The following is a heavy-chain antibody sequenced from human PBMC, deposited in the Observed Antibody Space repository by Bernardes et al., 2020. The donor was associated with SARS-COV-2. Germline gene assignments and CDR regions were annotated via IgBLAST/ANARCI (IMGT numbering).Heavy chain of an antibody. CDR2: INSTGNII. D-gene: IGHD2-8*01. V-gene: IGHV3-11*01. CDR3: ARANGQERALDY. J-gene: IGHJ4*02. CDR1: GFTFSDFY. Sequence: SLRLSCAASGFTFSDFYMTWIRQAPGKGLDWISYINSTGNIIYYADSVKGRFTISRDNAKNSLYLQMDNLRVEDTAVYYCARANGQERALDYWGQGTLVTVSS.